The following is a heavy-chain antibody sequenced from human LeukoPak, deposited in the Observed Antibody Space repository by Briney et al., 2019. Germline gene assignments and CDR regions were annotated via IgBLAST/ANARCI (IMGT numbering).Heavy chain of an antibody. J-gene: IGHJ5*02. Sequence: SETLSLTCAVYGGSFSGYYWSWIRQPPGKGLEWIGEINHSGSTNYNPSLKSRVTISVDTSKNQFSLKLSSVTAADTAVYYCARLLRGVIITNWFDPWGQGTLVTVSS. D-gene: IGHD3-10*01. CDR3: ARLLRGVIITNWFDP. V-gene: IGHV4-34*01. CDR2: INHSGST. CDR1: GGSFSGYY.